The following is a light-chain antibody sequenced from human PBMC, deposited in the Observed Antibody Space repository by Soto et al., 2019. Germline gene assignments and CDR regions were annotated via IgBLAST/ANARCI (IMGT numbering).Light chain of an antibody. CDR1: SSDIGAYKY. CDR3: SSFTSRSNWV. J-gene: IGLJ3*02. Sequence: QSVLTQPASVSGSPGQSITISCTGTSSDIGAYKYVSWYQQHPGKAPRLMIYDVSNRPSGVSNRFSGSKSGNTASLTISGLQAEDEADYYCSSFTSRSNWVFGGGTKVTVL. CDR2: DVS. V-gene: IGLV2-14*03.